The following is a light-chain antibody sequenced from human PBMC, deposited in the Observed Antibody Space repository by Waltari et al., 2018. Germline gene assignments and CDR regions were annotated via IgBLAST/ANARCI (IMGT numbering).Light chain of an antibody. Sequence: TQDPAVSVALGQTVRFTCQGDSLRTSYASWYQVKPGQAPVLVIYGKDKRPSGIPDRISGYSSGTTSSLTITGAQAEDEADYYCSSRNGRANQVVFAGGTKVTVL. CDR2: GKD. CDR3: SSRNGRANQVV. CDR1: SLRTSY. J-gene: IGLJ3*02. V-gene: IGLV3-19*01.